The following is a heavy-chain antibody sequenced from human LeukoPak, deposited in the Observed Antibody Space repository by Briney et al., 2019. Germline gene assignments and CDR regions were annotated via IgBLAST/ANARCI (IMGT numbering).Heavy chain of an antibody. CDR3: AKDLLRATVLEY. Sequence: GGSLRLSCAASGFTFSSYGMHWVRQAPGKGLEWVAVISYDGSNKYYADSVKGRFTISRDNSKNTLYLQMNSLRAEDTAVYYCAKDLLRATVLEYWSQGTLVTVSS. CDR1: GFTFSSYG. V-gene: IGHV3-30*18. CDR2: ISYDGSNK. J-gene: IGHJ4*02. D-gene: IGHD4-17*01.